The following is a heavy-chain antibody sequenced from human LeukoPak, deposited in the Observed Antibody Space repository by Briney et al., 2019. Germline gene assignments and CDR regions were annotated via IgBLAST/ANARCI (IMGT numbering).Heavy chain of an antibody. Sequence: ASVKVSCKASGYTFMDYYMHWVRQAPGQGLEWMGWMNPNSGVTNSAEKFQGRVTMTRDTSISTAYMELSRLTSDDTAVYYCARKARVSVGGLNPDYWGPGTLVTVSS. J-gene: IGHJ4*02. D-gene: IGHD6-19*01. CDR2: MNPNSGVT. CDR3: ARKARVSVGGLNPDY. CDR1: GYTFMDYY. V-gene: IGHV1-2*02.